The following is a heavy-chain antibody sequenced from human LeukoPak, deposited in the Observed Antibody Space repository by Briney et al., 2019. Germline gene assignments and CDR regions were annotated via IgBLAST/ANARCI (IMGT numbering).Heavy chain of an antibody. V-gene: IGHV3-23*01. J-gene: IGHJ3*02. Sequence: PGGSPRLSCAASGFTVSSNCMSWVRQAPGKGLEWVSAISGSGGSTYYADSVKGRFTISRDNSKNTLYLQMNSLRAEDTAVYYCANGNYDILTGYFPSDAFDIWGQGTVVTVSS. D-gene: IGHD3-9*01. CDR2: ISGSGGST. CDR3: ANGNYDILTGYFPSDAFDI. CDR1: GFTVSSNC.